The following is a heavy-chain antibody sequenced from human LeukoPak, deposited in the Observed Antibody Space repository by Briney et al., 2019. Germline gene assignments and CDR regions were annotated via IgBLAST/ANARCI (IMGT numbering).Heavy chain of an antibody. D-gene: IGHD4-17*01. CDR2: IYPGDSDT. CDR1: GYTFTTYW. J-gene: IGHJ4*02. CDR3: ARRRGGDGGFDY. V-gene: IGHV5-51*01. Sequence: GESLKISCQGSGYTFTTYWIGWVRQMPGKGLEWMGIIYPGDSDTRYSPSFQGQVTISAARSISTAYLQWSSLKASGTAIYYCARRRGGDGGFDYWGQGTLVTVSS.